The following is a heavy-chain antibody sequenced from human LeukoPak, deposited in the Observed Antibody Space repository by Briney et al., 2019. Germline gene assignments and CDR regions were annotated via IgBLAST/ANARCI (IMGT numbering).Heavy chain of an antibody. J-gene: IGHJ4*02. V-gene: IGHV4-38-2*01. CDR1: GFTFSSYA. D-gene: IGHD3-16*01. CDR2: IYYSGST. CDR3: ASAPEGDFDY. Sequence: GSLRLSCAASGFTFSSYAMSWVRQPPGKGLEWIGSIYYSGSTYYNPSLKSRVTISVDTSKNQFSLKLSSVTAADTAVYYCASAPEGDFDYWGQGTLVTVSS.